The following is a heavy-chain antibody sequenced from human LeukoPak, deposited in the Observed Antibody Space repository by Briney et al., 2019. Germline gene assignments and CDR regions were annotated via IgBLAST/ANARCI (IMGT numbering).Heavy chain of an antibody. D-gene: IGHD5-18*01. J-gene: IGHJ4*02. Sequence: PSETLSLTCTVSGGSISSYYWSWIRQPPGKGLKWIGYIYYSGGTTYNPSLKSRVTISVDTSKNQFSLRLSSVTAADTAVYYCARDRYGYLEIDYWGQGTLVTVSS. V-gene: IGHV4-59*01. CDR3: ARDRYGYLEIDY. CDR1: GGSISSYY. CDR2: IYYSGGT.